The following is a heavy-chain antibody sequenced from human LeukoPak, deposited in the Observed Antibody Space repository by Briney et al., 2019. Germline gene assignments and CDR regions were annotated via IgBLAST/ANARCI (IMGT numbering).Heavy chain of an antibody. CDR1: GFTFSSYA. CDR2: ISYDGSNK. Sequence: PGGSLRLSCAASGFTFSSYAMHWVRQAPGKGLEWVAVISYDGSNKYYADSVKGRFTISRDNSKNTLYLQMNSLRAEDTAVYYCAKDLAIFSHWGQGTLVTVSS. J-gene: IGHJ4*02. D-gene: IGHD3-9*01. V-gene: IGHV3-30-3*01. CDR3: AKDLAIFSH.